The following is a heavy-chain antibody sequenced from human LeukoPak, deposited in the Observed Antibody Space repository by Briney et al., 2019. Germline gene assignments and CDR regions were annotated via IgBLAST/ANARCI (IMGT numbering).Heavy chain of an antibody. V-gene: IGHV3-21*01. D-gene: IGHD6-13*01. CDR2: ISSSSAYI. CDR3: ARGPRNSSSHQYFQH. J-gene: IGHJ1*01. CDR1: GFTFDGYA. Sequence: GGSLRLSCAASGFTFDGYAMHWVRQAPGKGLEWVSSISSSSAYIYYADSVKGRFTVSRDNAKNSLSLQMDSLRVEDSAVYHCARGPRNSSSHQYFQHWGQGTLVTVSA.